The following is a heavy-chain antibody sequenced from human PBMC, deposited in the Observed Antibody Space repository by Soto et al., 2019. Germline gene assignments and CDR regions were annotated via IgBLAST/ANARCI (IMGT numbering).Heavy chain of an antibody. CDR2: INAGNGNT. Sequence: GASVKVSCKTPGYTFTRYNIHWVRQAPGQRLEWMGCINAGNGNTKYSQKFQGRVTITRDTSASTAYMELSSLRSEDTAVYYCARAPLLSAVVTATPITWFDPWGQGTLVTVSS. CDR3: ARAPLLSAVVTATPITWFDP. D-gene: IGHD2-21*02. CDR1: GYTFTRYN. J-gene: IGHJ5*02. V-gene: IGHV1-3*01.